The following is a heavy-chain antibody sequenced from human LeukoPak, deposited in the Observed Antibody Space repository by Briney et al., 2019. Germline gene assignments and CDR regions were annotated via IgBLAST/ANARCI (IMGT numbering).Heavy chain of an antibody. Sequence: PGGSLRLSCTASKFTFSNYAMTWVRQAPGKGLEWVSTISSSGGSIYYSDSVKGRFTISRDNSKNTLYLQMNSLRAEDTAVYYCAKDYSGSYYYFGYWGRGTLVTVSS. J-gene: IGHJ4*02. CDR1: KFTFSNYA. V-gene: IGHV3-23*01. CDR3: AKDYSGSYYYFGY. CDR2: ISSSGGSI. D-gene: IGHD1-26*01.